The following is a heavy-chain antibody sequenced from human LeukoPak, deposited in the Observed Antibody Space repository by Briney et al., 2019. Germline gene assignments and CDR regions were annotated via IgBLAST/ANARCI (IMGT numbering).Heavy chain of an antibody. J-gene: IGHJ5*02. CDR3: ARGAPCGSDVPIIDP. CDR1: GYTFTSYD. CDR2: MNPNSGNT. D-gene: IGHD3-10*01. Sequence: ASVKVSCKASGYTFTSYDINWVRQATGQGLERMGWMNPNSGNTGYAQKFQGRVTMTRNTSISTAYMELSSLRSEDTAVYYCARGAPCGSDVPIIDPWGQGTLVTVSS. V-gene: IGHV1-8*01.